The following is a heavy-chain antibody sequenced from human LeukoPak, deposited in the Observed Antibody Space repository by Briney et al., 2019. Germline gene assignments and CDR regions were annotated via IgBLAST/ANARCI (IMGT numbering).Heavy chain of an antibody. D-gene: IGHD6-13*01. J-gene: IGHJ1*01. CDR2: IIPIFGTA. CDR1: GGTFSSYA. CDR3: ARDDSSSFRGAEYFQH. Sequence: ASVKVSCKASGGTFSSYAISWVRQAPGQGLEWMGRIIPIFGTANYAQKFQGRVTITTDEYTSTAYMELSSLRSEDTAVYYCARDDSSSFRGAEYFQHWGQGTLVTVSS. V-gene: IGHV1-69*05.